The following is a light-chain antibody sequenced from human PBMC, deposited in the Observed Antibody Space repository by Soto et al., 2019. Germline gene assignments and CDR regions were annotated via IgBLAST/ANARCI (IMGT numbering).Light chain of an antibody. V-gene: IGKV3-11*01. CDR3: HQRQRWPRT. Sequence: EIVLTQSPATLSFSPGHRATLCCRASQSVSRYLLWYQQQPGQPPRLIIYEASNRAAGIPARFSGSGSGTDFPITITSLEPEDFAFYYCHQRQRWPRTFGQGTKLEIK. J-gene: IGKJ2*01. CDR1: QSVSRY. CDR2: EAS.